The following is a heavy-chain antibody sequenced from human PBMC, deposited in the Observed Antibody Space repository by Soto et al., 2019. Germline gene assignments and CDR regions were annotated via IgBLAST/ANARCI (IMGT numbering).Heavy chain of an antibody. V-gene: IGHV2-5*02. D-gene: IGHD3-16*02. J-gene: IGHJ4*02. CDR3: AHMVSMITFGGLVVTFDY. Sequence: QITLKESGPTLAKPTQTLTLTGTFSGFSLSTSGVGVGWIRQPPGKALEWLALISWGDDKRYSPSLKSRLTITRYTSKSQVVLTLTNMDPVDTATYYCAHMVSMITFGGLVVTFDYRGQGTLVTVSS. CDR1: GFSLSTSGVG. CDR2: ISWGDDK.